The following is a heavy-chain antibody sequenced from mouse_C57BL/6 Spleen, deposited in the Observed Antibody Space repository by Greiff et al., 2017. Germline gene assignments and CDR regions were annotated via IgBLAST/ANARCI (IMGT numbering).Heavy chain of an antibody. CDR1: GYTFTGYW. CDR2: ILPGSGNT. V-gene: IGHV1-9*01. CDR3: ARGGDYENYAKDY. Sequence: VQLQQSGAELMKPGASVKLSCKATGYTFTGYWLAWVKQRPGHGLEWIGEILPGSGNTNYNEKFKGKATFTADTSSNTAYMQLSSLTTEDSAIYYCARGGDYENYAKDYWGQGTSVTVSS. D-gene: IGHD2-4*01. J-gene: IGHJ4*01.